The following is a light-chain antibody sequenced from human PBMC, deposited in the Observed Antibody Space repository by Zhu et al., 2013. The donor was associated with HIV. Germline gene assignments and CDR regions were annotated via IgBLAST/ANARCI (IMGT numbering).Light chain of an antibody. Sequence: DIVMTQSPDSLAVSLGERATINCKSSQSVLYSSNNKNYLAWYQHKPGQPPKLLISWAFTRESGVPDRFSGSGSGTDFTLTISSLQAEDVAVYFCQQYYSTPFSFGQGTKLEIK. V-gene: IGKV4-1*01. CDR2: WAF. CDR1: QSVLYSSNNKNY. CDR3: QQYYSTPFS. J-gene: IGKJ2*03.